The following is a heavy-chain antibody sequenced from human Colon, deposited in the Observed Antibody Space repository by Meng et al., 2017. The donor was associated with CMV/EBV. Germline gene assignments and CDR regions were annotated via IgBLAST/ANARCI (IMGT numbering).Heavy chain of an antibody. CDR2: VFFSGST. J-gene: IGHJ4*02. Sequence: SETLSLTCTVSGGSISSSSYYWSWIRQSPEKGLEWIGYVFFSGSTNYNPSLKSRVAISVDTPRNQFSLRLTSVTAADTAVYYCVAQTKGYCSGTGCPLDHWGQGTLVTVSS. CDR3: VAQTKGYCSGTGCPLDH. D-gene: IGHD2-2*01. CDR1: GGSISSSSYY. V-gene: IGHV4-61*01.